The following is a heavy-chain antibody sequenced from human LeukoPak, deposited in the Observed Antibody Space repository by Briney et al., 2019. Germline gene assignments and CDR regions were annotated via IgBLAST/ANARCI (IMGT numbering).Heavy chain of an antibody. Sequence: TLSLTCAVYGGSFSGYYWSWIRQHPGKGLEWIGYIYYSGSTYYNPSLKSRVTISVDTSKNQFSLKLSSVTAADTAVYYCARGGCSSTSCYIEDYGMDVWGQGTTVTVSS. D-gene: IGHD2-2*02. CDR3: ARGGCSSTSCYIEDYGMDV. V-gene: IGHV4-31*11. CDR1: GGSFSGYY. CDR2: IYYSGST. J-gene: IGHJ6*02.